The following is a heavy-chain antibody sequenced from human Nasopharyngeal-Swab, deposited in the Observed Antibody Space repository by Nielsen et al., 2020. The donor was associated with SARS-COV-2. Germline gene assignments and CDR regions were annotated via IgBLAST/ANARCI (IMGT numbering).Heavy chain of an antibody. CDR1: GVSISYYY. CDR3: ARRQQLWLGGHMDV. J-gene: IGHJ6*03. Sequence: SETLSLTCTLSGVSISYYYWSWIRQSPGKGLEWLGYISDSGITDYNPSLQSRVPISLGTSTDQFSLRLTSVTAADTAVYYCARRQQLWLGGHMDVWGKGTPVTVSS. D-gene: IGHD5-18*01. V-gene: IGHV4-59*08. CDR2: ISDSGIT.